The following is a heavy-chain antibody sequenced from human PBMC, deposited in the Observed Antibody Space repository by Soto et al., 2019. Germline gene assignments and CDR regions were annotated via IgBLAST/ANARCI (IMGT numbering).Heavy chain of an antibody. V-gene: IGHV1-69*13. CDR2: IIPFSGIA. Sequence: ASVKVSCKASGGTFGIYAITWVRQAPGQGLEWMGGIIPFSGIANYTQKFQGRVTITADDSTSTAYMDLSSLRSEDTAVYYCARSLYSGCWFQRGNYYYYYGMDVWGQGTTVTVS. J-gene: IGHJ6*02. CDR1: GGTFGIYA. CDR3: ARSLYSGCWFQRGNYYYYYGMDV. D-gene: IGHD6-13*01.